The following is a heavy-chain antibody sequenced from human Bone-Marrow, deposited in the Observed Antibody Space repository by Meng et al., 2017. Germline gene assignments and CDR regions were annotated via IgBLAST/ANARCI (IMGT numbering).Heavy chain of an antibody. J-gene: IGHJ3*02. CDR2: IKSKTDGGTT. Sequence: GESLKISCKGSGYSFTSYWIGWVRQAPGKGLEWVGRIKSKTDGGTTDYAAPVKGRFTISRDDSKNTLYLQMNSLKTEDTAVYYCTTEYYYDSIGYNEGDAFDIWGQGTMVTVSS. D-gene: IGHD3-22*01. CDR3: TTEYYYDSIGYNEGDAFDI. V-gene: IGHV3-15*01. CDR1: GYSFTSYW.